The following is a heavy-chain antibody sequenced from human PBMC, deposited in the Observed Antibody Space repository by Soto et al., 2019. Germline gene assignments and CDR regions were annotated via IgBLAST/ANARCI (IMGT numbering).Heavy chain of an antibody. Sequence: EVQLVETGGGLIQPGGSLRLSCAASGFTVSSNYMSWVRQAPGKGLEWVSVIYSGGSTYYADSVKGRFTISRDNSKNTLYLQMNSLRAEDTAVYYCARSLVRGVIKFDYWGQGTLVTVSS. J-gene: IGHJ4*02. CDR2: IYSGGST. V-gene: IGHV3-53*02. D-gene: IGHD3-10*01. CDR1: GFTVSSNY. CDR3: ARSLVRGVIKFDY.